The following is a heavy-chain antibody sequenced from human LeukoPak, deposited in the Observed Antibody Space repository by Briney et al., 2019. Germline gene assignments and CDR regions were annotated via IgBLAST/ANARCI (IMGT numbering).Heavy chain of an antibody. D-gene: IGHD3-22*01. J-gene: IGHJ4*02. CDR2: IYYSGST. CDR3: ARRAHDSSGYYYNY. V-gene: IGHV4-59*08. CDR1: GGSISSYY. Sequence: SETLSLTCTVSGGSISSYYWSWIRQPPRKGLEWIGYIYYSGSTNYNPSLKSRVTISVDTSKNQFSLELSSVTAADTAVYYCARRAHDSSGYYYNYWGQGTLVTVSS.